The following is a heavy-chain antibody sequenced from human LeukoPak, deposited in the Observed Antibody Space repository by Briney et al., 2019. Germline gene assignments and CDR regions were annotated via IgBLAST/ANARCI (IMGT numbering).Heavy chain of an antibody. Sequence: GGSLRLSCAASGFTFSSYWMYWVRQAPGKGLVWVSRINSDGSSTSYADSVKGRFTISRDNAKNTLYLQMNSLKTEDTAVYYCTTDPTSHYYDSSGFDYWGQGTLVTVSS. CDR3: TTDPTSHYYDSSGFDY. V-gene: IGHV3-74*01. CDR1: GFTFSSYW. CDR2: INSDGSST. D-gene: IGHD3-22*01. J-gene: IGHJ4*02.